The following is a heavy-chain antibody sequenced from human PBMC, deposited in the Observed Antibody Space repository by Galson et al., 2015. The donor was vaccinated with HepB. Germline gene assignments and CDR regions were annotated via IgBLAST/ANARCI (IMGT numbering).Heavy chain of an antibody. Sequence: SLRLSCAASGFTFSSYGMHWVRQAPGKGLEWVAVISYDGSNKYYADSVKGRFTISRDNSKNTLYLQMNSLRAEDTAVYYCAKNPSGPDTAMNKWGQGTLVTVSS. CDR1: GFTFSSYG. J-gene: IGHJ4*02. CDR3: AKNPSGPDTAMNK. V-gene: IGHV3-30*18. CDR2: ISYDGSNK. D-gene: IGHD5-18*01.